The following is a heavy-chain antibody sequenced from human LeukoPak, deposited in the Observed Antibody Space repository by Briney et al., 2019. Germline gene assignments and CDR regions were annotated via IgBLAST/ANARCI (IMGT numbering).Heavy chain of an antibody. D-gene: IGHD3-22*01. J-gene: IGHJ4*02. CDR1: GGSISSYY. CDR2: IYYSGST. Sequence: SETLSLTCTVSGGSISSYYWSWIRQPPGKGLEWIGYIYYSGSTNYNPSLKSRVTISVDTSKNQFSLKLSSVTAADTAVYYCARSSDSSGYYVNDYWGQGTLVTVSS. V-gene: IGHV4-59*01. CDR3: ARSSDSSGYYVNDY.